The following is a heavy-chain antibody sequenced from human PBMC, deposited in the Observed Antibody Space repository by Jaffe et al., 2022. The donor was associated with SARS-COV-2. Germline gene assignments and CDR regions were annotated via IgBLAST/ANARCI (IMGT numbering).Heavy chain of an antibody. CDR1: GFTFSSYW. CDR2: IKQDGSEK. V-gene: IGHV3-7*01. D-gene: IGHD3-9*01. J-gene: IGHJ1*01. CDR3: ARVDLHYDILTGYYPGYFQH. Sequence: EVQLVESGGGLVQPGGSLRLSCAASGFTFSSYWMSWVRQAPGKGLEWVANIKQDGSEKYYVDSVKGRFTISRDNAKNSLYLQMNSLRAEDTAVYYCARVDLHYDILTGYYPGYFQHWGQGTLVTVSS.